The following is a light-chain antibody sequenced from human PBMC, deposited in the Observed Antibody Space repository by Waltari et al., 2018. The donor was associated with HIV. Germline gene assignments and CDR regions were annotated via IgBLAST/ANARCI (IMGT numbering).Light chain of an antibody. Sequence: QSVLTQPPSVSAAPGQKVPFSCSGSTSTIGNNFVSWYQHLPEAAPKLIIYDTNKRPAGVTDRYSGSKSATSATLAITGLQTGDEADYYCGTWDSSVSAGVFGGGTKLTVL. J-gene: IGLJ2*01. CDR1: TSTIGNNF. V-gene: IGLV1-51*01. CDR3: GTWDSSVSAGV. CDR2: DTN.